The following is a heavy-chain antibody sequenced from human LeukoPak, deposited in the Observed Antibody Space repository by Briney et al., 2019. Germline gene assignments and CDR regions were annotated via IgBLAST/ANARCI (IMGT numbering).Heavy chain of an antibody. V-gene: IGHV3-23*01. D-gene: IGHD6-13*01. CDR1: GFTLSSYA. CDR2: ISGSGGST. J-gene: IGHJ4*02. Sequence: GGSLRLSCAASGFTLSSYAMSWVRQAPGKGLEWVSTISGSGGSTYYADSVKGQFTVSRDNSKHTLYLQMNSLRAEDTAVYYCATMPSSSWFYYYFDYWGQGTLVTVSS. CDR3: ATMPSSSWFYYYFDY.